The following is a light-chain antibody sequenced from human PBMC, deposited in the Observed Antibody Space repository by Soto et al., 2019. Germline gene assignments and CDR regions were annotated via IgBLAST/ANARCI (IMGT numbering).Light chain of an antibody. V-gene: IGLV2-14*01. CDR3: SSYTTSNTLV. CDR1: SSDVGAYTY. CDR2: EVS. J-gene: IGLJ2*01. Sequence: HSVLTQPASVSGSPGQSITISCTGSSSDVGAYTYVSWYQQHPGKAPKLMIFEVSDRPSGVSNRFSGSKSGNTASLTISGLQAEDEADYYCSSYTTSNTLVFGGGTKVTVL.